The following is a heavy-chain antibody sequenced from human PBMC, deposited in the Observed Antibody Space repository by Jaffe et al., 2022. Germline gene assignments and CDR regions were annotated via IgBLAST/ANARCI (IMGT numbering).Heavy chain of an antibody. D-gene: IGHD3-22*01. V-gene: IGHV3-30*02. J-gene: IGHJ4*02. Sequence: QVQLVESGGGVVQPGGSLRLSCAASGFTFSTYGLHWVRQAPGKGPEWVAFIQYDGSSEYYADSVKGRFTISRDNSKNTLFLLMNSLRAEDTAVYYCGKKNYDSGGHHQEFWYYLDSWGQGTLVTVSS. CDR1: GFTFSTYG. CDR3: GKKNYDSGGHHQEFWYYLDS. CDR2: IQYDGSSE.